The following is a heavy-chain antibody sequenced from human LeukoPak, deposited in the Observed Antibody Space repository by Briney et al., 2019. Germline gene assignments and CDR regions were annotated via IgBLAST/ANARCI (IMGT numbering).Heavy chain of an antibody. CDR3: ARQSRDGSNTRGYFFDY. CDR2: IYAADSDT. V-gene: IGHV5-51*01. CDR1: GYIFTNYW. Sequence: GESLQISCQVSGYIFTNYWIGGGRQLAGKGVEAMGIIYAADSDTTYSPSFQGQLTISVDKSISTVYLHWSSLKASDTAIYYCARQSRDGSNTRGYFFDYWGQGTLVTVSS. J-gene: IGHJ4*02. D-gene: IGHD3-10*01.